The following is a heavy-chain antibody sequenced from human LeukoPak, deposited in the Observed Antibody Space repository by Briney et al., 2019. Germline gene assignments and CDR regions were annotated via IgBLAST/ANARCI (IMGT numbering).Heavy chain of an antibody. J-gene: IGHJ4*02. CDR3: ARGVYWSLDY. Sequence: PGGSLRLSCAISGFIFNTNGMNWVRQSPGKGLEWLATIADGDESTYYADSVKGRFAISRDNSKNTVFLHMNSLRVEDTAVYYCARGVYWSLDYWGQGTPVTVSS. V-gene: IGHV3-23*01. CDR2: IADGDEST. CDR1: GFIFNTNG. D-gene: IGHD1-1*01.